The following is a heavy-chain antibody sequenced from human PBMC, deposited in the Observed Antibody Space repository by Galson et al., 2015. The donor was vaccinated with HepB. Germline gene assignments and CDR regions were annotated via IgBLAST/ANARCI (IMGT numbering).Heavy chain of an antibody. D-gene: IGHD2-8*01. CDR2: ISSGSGFT. CDR1: GFNFRDYF. V-gene: IGHV3-11*06. CDR3: AREGVSWFDP. J-gene: IGHJ5*02. Sequence: SLRLSCAASGFNFRDYFMSWIRQAPGKGLEWVSYISSGSGFTNYADSVRGRFTISRDDAKNSLYLQMNSLRAEDTAVYYCAREGVSWFDPWGQGTLVSVSS.